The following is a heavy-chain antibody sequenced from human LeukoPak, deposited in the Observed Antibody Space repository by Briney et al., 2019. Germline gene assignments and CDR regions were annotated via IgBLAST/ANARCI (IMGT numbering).Heavy chain of an antibody. Sequence: PSETLSLTCAVYGGSFSGYYWSWIRQPPGKGLEWIGYIYYSGSTNYNPSLKSRVTILVDTSKNQFSLKLSSVTAADTAVYYCARARHYYDSSGYYYYYYYMDVWGKGTTVTVSS. V-gene: IGHV4-59*12. CDR1: GGSFSGYY. CDR2: IYYSGST. CDR3: ARARHYYDSSGYYYYYYYMDV. J-gene: IGHJ6*03. D-gene: IGHD3-22*01.